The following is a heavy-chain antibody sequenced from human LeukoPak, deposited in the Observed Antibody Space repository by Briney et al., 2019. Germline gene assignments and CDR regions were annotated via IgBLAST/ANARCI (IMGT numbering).Heavy chain of an antibody. J-gene: IGHJ4*02. CDR2: INHSGST. V-gene: IGHV4-34*01. CDR3: AGGWYGREFDY. Sequence: SETLSLTCAVYGGFFSGYYWSGIRQPPGKGLEWIGEINHSGSTNYNPSLKSRVTISVDTSKNQFSLKLSSVTAAETAVYYCAGGWYGREFDYWGQGTLVTVSS. D-gene: IGHD6-25*01. CDR1: GGFFSGYY.